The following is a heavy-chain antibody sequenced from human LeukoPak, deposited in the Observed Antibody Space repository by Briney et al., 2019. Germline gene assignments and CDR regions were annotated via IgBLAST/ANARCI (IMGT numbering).Heavy chain of an antibody. CDR1: GYTFTSCG. Sequence: ASVKVSCKASGYTFTSCGISWVRQAPGQGLEWMGWISAYNGNTNYAQKLQGRVTMTTDTSTSTAYMELRSLRSDDTAVYYCAREVYDSSGYYLDYWGQGTLVTVSS. D-gene: IGHD3-22*01. CDR2: ISAYNGNT. J-gene: IGHJ4*02. CDR3: AREVYDSSGYYLDY. V-gene: IGHV1-18*01.